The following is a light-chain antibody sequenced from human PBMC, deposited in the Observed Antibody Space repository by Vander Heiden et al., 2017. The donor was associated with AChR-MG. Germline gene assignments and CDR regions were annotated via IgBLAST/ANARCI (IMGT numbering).Light chain of an antibody. CDR2: AAS. V-gene: IGKV1-27*01. CDR1: EGFGNY. J-gene: IGKJ1*01. Sequence: DIQMTQSPSSLSASVGDRVTITCRASEGFGNYLAWYQQKPGKVPKPLTNAASNLQAGVPRWFGGSAAGTDFTIIISRQQAEYVATYYCQSYNTDLWTFGQGTKVEIK. CDR3: QSYNTDLWT.